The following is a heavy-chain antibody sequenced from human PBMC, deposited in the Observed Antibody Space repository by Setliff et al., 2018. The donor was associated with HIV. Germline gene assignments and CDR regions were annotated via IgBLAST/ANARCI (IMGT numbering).Heavy chain of an antibody. V-gene: IGHV3-23*01. CDR1: GFTFSSYA. J-gene: IGHJ6*02. CDR3: ARDLGAGPIYYYYYYGMDV. Sequence: GGSLRLSCAASGFTFSSYAMTWVRQAPGKGLEWVSSISNNGSNKYYADSVKGRFTISRDNSKNTLYLQMNSLRAEDTAVYYCARDLGAGPIYYYYYYGMDVWGQGTTVTVS. D-gene: IGHD3-16*01. CDR2: ISNNGSNK.